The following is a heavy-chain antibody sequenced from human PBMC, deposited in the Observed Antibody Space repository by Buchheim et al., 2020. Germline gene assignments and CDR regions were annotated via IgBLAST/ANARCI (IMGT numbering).Heavy chain of an antibody. CDR3: ARERVIRDKSNFEY. Sequence: EVQLVESGGGLVQPGGSLRLSCAASGFTFTNYWMTWVRQDPGKGLEWVANIRGDGSEINYVESVRGRFTISRDNARNSLYLQMNSLRAEDSAIYYCARERVIRDKSNFEYWGQGTL. V-gene: IGHV3-7*03. CDR2: IRGDGSEI. CDR1: GFTFTNYW. D-gene: IGHD2-21*01. J-gene: IGHJ4*02.